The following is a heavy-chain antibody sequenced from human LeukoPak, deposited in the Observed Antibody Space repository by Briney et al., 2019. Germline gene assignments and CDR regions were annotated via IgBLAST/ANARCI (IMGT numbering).Heavy chain of an antibody. Sequence: GGSLRLSWLAAGFTFSRYSMLWVRQAQGKGLEWDSSIGGSSNDKQYIDSVKGGFTIPRDNAKNLVLLQMNSLTAEDTAVYYCVRADGSSGSSEYFQHWGQGTLVTVSS. CDR2: IGGSSNDK. D-gene: IGHD5-12*01. CDR1: GFTFSRYS. CDR3: VRADGSSGSSEYFQH. V-gene: IGHV3-21*01. J-gene: IGHJ1*01.